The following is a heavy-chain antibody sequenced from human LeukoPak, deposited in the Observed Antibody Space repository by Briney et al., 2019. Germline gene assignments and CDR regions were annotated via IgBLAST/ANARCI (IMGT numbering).Heavy chain of an antibody. Sequence: PSQTLSLTCTVSGGSISSGSYYWSWIRQPAGKGLEWIGRIYTSGSTNYNPSLKSRLTISVDTSKNQFSLKLSSVTAADTAVYYCARVPGYGNTSYYYYYMDVWGKGTTVTVSS. J-gene: IGHJ6*03. CDR1: GGSISSGSYY. CDR3: ARVPGYGNTSYYYYYMDV. V-gene: IGHV4-61*02. D-gene: IGHD4-11*01. CDR2: IYTSGST.